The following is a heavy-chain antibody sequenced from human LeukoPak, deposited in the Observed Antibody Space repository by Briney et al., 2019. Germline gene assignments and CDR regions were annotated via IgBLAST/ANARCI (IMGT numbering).Heavy chain of an antibody. V-gene: IGHV1-46*01. D-gene: IGHD1-26*01. CDR1: GYTFTNYY. Sequence: GASVKISCKASGYTFTNYYMHWVGQAPGQGLEWLGLITPSGGSTWYAQKSQGRVTMTRDMSTSTDYMELSSLRSEDTAVYYCARDNSVGDYAWWFDPWGQGTLVTVSS. CDR3: ARDNSVGDYAWWFDP. CDR2: ITPSGGST. J-gene: IGHJ5*02.